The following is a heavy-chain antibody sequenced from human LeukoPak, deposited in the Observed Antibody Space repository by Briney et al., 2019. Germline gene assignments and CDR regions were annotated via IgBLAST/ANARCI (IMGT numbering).Heavy chain of an antibody. V-gene: IGHV3-21*01. Sequence: PGGSLRLSCAASGFTFSSYSMNWVRQAPGKGLEWVSSISSSSSYIYYADSVKGRFPISRDNAKNSLYLQMNSLRAEDTAVYYCARDKLGIDYWGQGTLVTVSS. CDR1: GFTFSSYS. CDR3: ARDKLGIDY. CDR2: ISSSSSYI. J-gene: IGHJ4*02. D-gene: IGHD7-27*01.